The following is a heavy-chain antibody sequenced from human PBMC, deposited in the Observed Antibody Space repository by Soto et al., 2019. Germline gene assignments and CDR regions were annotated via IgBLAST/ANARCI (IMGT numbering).Heavy chain of an antibody. D-gene: IGHD2-2*01. CDR3: TRRQYCGRSSCHRELCDTNWFDP. Sequence: PGESLKISCKASGYSFSNYWIGWVRQLPGKGLEWMGIIYPGDSDTRYNPSFQGQVTFAVDKSISTAYLQWSSLKASDTAIYYCTRRQYCGRSSCHRELCDTNWFDPWGQGSLVTVSS. CDR2: IYPGDSDT. J-gene: IGHJ5*02. CDR1: GYSFSNYW. V-gene: IGHV5-51*01.